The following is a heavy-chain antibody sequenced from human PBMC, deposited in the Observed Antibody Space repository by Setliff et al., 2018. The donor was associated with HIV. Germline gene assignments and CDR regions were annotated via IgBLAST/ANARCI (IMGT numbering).Heavy chain of an antibody. CDR3: ARDKGLIYYYDSSGHAFDI. CDR1: GYTFTSYD. CDR2: MNPNSGNT. D-gene: IGHD3-22*01. Sequence: ASVKVSCKASGYTFTSYDITWVRQATGQGLEWMGWMNPNSGNTGYAQKFQGRVTMTRNTSISTDYMELSSLRSEDTAVYYCARDKGLIYYYDSSGHAFDIWGQGTMVTVSS. V-gene: IGHV1-8*02. J-gene: IGHJ3*02.